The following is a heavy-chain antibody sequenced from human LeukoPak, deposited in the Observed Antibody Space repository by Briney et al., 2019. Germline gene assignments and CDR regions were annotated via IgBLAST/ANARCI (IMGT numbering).Heavy chain of an antibody. J-gene: IGHJ5*02. CDR2: IYHSGRT. V-gene: IGHV4-38-2*02. D-gene: IGHD2-2*01. Sequence: SETLSLNCVVSGYYISCGYYWGWIRQTPGKGLEWIGSIYHSGRTYYNPSLKSRVTISVDTSKTQFSPKLSSVTAADTAVYYCAREGQLPTAYNWFDPWGQGTLVTVSS. CDR3: AREGQLPTAYNWFDP. CDR1: GYYISCGYY.